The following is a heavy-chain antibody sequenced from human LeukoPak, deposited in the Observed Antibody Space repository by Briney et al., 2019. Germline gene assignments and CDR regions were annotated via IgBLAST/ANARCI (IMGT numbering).Heavy chain of an antibody. D-gene: IGHD2-15*01. J-gene: IGHJ5*02. CDR3: AGVKWGYCSGGSCYSGWFHP. CDR2: IKPDGSEK. CDR1: GFSFRSYW. V-gene: IGHV3-7*01. Sequence: GGSLRLSCAASGFSFRSYWMSWVRQAPGKGLEWVANIKPDGSEKYYVDSVKGRFTISRDNAKNSLYLQMKSLRAEDTAVYFCAGVKWGYCSGGSCYSGWFHPWGLGTVVTVSS.